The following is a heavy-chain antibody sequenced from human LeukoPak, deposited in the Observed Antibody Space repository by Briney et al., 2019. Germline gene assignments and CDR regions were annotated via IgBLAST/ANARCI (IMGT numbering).Heavy chain of an antibody. Sequence: PGGSLILSCAASGFTFSNYWMSWARQAPGKGLEWVANIKQDGSEKYYVDSVKGRFTISRDNAKKSLYLQMNSLRAEDTAVYYCGRDKSYGDSTDYWGQGTLVTVSS. J-gene: IGHJ4*02. D-gene: IGHD4-17*01. V-gene: IGHV3-7*01. CDR3: GRDKSYGDSTDY. CDR1: GFTFSNYW. CDR2: IKQDGSEK.